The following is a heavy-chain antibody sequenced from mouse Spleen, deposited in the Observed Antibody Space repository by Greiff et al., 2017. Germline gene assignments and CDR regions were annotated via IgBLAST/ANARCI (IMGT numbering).Heavy chain of an antibody. J-gene: IGHJ1*03. CDR2: ISSGSSTI. Sequence: VQLKESGGGLVKPGGSLKLSCAASGFTFSDYGMHWVRQAPEKGLEWVAYISSGSSTIYYADTVKGRFTISRDNAKNTLFLQMTSLRSEDTAMYYCARGGLLRVVAGYFDVWGTGTTVTVSS. D-gene: IGHD1-1*01. CDR3: ARGGLLRVVAGYFDV. V-gene: IGHV5-17*01. CDR1: GFTFSDYG.